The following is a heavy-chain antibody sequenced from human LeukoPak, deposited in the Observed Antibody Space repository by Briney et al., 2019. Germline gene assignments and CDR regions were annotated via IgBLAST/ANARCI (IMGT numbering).Heavy chain of an antibody. J-gene: IGHJ3*02. CDR2: ISYSGSA. D-gene: IGHD6-19*01. CDR3: ASGVAVDPDTFDI. CDR1: NGSFSNHF. V-gene: IGHV4-59*08. Sequence: SETLSLTCTVSNGSFSNHFWSWIRQPPGKGLEWIGYISYSGSAHYAPSLKSRVTISVDTSRNQFSLKLSSVTAADTAMYYSASGVAVDPDTFDIWGLGTLVTVSS.